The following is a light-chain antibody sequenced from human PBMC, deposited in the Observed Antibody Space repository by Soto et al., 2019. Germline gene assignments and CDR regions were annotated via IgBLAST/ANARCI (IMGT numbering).Light chain of an antibody. J-gene: IGKJ4*01. V-gene: IGKV3-20*01. Sequence: EIVLTQSPATLSLSPGERATLSCRASQTVSSSLAWYQQNPGQAPRLLIYGTSTRASGIPDRFSGSGSGTDFTLTITRLEPEDFAVYFCQQYGVSPATFGGGTKVDIK. CDR2: GTS. CDR1: QTVSSS. CDR3: QQYGVSPAT.